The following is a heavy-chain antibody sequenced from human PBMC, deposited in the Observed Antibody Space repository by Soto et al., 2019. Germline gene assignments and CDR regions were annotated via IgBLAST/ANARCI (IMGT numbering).Heavy chain of an antibody. J-gene: IGHJ4*02. V-gene: IGHV3-74*01. Sequence: EVQLVESGGGLVQPGGSLRLSCVASGFTFSSYWMYWVRQAPGKGLVWVSRINSDGSSTSYADSVKGRVTLSRDNAANTLSLQMDSLTVEDTAVSYCASGYSSGWYYFDYWGQGTLVTVSS. CDR2: INSDGSST. D-gene: IGHD6-19*01. CDR1: GFTFSSYW. CDR3: ASGYSSGWYYFDY.